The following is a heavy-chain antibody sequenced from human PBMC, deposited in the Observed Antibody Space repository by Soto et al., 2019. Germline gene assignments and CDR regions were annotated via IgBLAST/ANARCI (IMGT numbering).Heavy chain of an antibody. J-gene: IGHJ4*02. D-gene: IGHD5-12*01. CDR2: MYHDGNT. CDR1: GYSISSGCF. Sequence: XETQSLTCAVSGYSISSGCFWGWIRQPPVKGLEWIANMYHDGNTHYNPSLKSRVTMSVDTSKNQFSLKLNSVTAADTAVYYCARESYSGYHSYDYWGQGILVTVSS. CDR3: ARESYSGYHSYDY. V-gene: IGHV4-38-2*02.